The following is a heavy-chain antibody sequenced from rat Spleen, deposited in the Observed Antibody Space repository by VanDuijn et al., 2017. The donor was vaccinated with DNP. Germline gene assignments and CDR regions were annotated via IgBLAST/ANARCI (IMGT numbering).Heavy chain of an antibody. CDR3: TREGDYYVMDA. CDR1: GFSLTSYN. Sequence: QVQLKESGPGLVQPSQTLSLTCTVSGFSLTSYNVHWVRQPPGKGLEWLGSMRYNGDTSYNSALKSRLGISRDTSKNTVFLKMNSLQTDDTGTYYCTREGDYYVMDAWGQGASVTVSS. J-gene: IGHJ4*01. V-gene: IGHV2-63*01. CDR2: MRYNGDT.